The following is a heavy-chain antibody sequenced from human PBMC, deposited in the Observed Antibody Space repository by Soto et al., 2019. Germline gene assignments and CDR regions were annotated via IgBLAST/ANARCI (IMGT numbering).Heavy chain of an antibody. V-gene: IGHV3-23*01. CDR2: ISGSGGST. Sequence: GGSLRLSCAASGFTFSSYAMSWVRQAPGKGLEWVSAISGSGGSTYYADSVKGRFTISRDNSKNTLYLQMNSLRAEDTAVYYCATARRKSSGSGSPPGGDYWGQGTLVTVSS. CDR3: ATARRKSSGSGSPPGGDY. CDR1: GFTFSSYA. J-gene: IGHJ4*02. D-gene: IGHD3-10*01.